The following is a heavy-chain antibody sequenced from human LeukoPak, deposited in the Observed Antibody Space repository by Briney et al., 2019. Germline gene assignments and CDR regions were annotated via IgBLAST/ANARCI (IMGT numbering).Heavy chain of an antibody. V-gene: IGHV4-4*02. D-gene: IGHD3-10*01. CDR2: IYHSGST. Sequence: SETLSLTCAVSGGSISSSNWWSWVRQPPGKGLEWIGEIYHSGSTNYNPSLKSRVTISVDKSKNQFSLKLSSVTAADTAVYYCASLRFGELVRDDAFDIWGQGTMVTVSS. CDR1: GGSISSSNW. J-gene: IGHJ3*02. CDR3: ASLRFGELVRDDAFDI.